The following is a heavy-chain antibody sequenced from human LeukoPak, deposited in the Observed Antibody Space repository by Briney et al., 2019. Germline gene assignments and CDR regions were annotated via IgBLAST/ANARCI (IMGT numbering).Heavy chain of an antibody. J-gene: IGHJ4*02. CDR2: IYHSGST. V-gene: IGHV4-30-2*01. D-gene: IGHD2-2*01. Sequence: PSQTLSLTSTVSGGSISSGGYYWSWIRQPPGKGLEWIGYIYHSGSTYYNPSLKSRVTISVDRSKNQFSLKLSSVTAADTAVYYCARGYIVVVPAAIEDWGQGTLVTVSS. CDR1: GGSISSGGYY. CDR3: ARGYIVVVPAAIED.